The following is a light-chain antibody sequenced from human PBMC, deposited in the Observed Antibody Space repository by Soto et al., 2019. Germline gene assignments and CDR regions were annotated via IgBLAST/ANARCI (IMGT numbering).Light chain of an antibody. J-gene: IGLJ3*02. Sequence: QPVLTQSPSASASLGASVKLTCTLSSGDSTYAIAWHQQQSEKGPRFLMKINYDGTHSKGDGFFDRFSGSSSGAERHLTISSRQSEDEADYYCQSLGTGIQVFGGGTQLTVL. CDR2: INYDGTH. CDR3: QSLGTGIQV. CDR1: SGDSTYA. V-gene: IGLV4-69*01.